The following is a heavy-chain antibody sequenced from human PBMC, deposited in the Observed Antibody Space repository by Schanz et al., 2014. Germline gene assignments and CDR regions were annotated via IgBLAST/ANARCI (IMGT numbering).Heavy chain of an antibody. Sequence: EVHLLDSGGGLVQPGGSLRLSCAASGFTFTNYAMSWVRQAPGKGLEWVANIKEDGSVKDYVDSVKGRFTISRDNAKNSLFLQLNSLRAEDTAVYYCARPALWFGDNCFDPWGQGTLVTVSS. J-gene: IGHJ5*02. V-gene: IGHV3-7*05. CDR3: ARPALWFGDNCFDP. CDR2: IKEDGSVK. CDR1: GFTFTNYA. D-gene: IGHD3-10*01.